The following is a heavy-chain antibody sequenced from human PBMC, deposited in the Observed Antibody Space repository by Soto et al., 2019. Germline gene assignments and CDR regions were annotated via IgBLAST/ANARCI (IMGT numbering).Heavy chain of an antibody. V-gene: IGHV1-69*12. Sequence: QVQLVQSGAEVKKPGSSVKVSCKASGGTFSSYAISWVRQAPGQGLEWMGGIIPIFGTANYAQKFQGRVTSTADEATSTAYMERSSLRSEDTAVYYCARDRGLYGMDVWGQGTTVTVSS. CDR2: IIPIFGTA. CDR1: GGTFSSYA. J-gene: IGHJ6*02. CDR3: ARDRGLYGMDV.